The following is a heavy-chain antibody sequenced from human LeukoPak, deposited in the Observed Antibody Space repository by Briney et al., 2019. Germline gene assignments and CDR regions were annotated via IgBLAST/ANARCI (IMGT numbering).Heavy chain of an antibody. CDR1: GYTFTSYG. V-gene: IGHV1-18*01. Sequence: GASVKVSCKASGYTFTSYGISWVRQAPGQGLEWMGWISAYNGNTNYAQKLQGRVTMTTDTSTSTAYMELRSLRSDDTAVYYCARADMHYDSSGCYYWGQGTLVTVSS. CDR2: ISAYNGNT. J-gene: IGHJ4*02. CDR3: ARADMHYDSSGCYY. D-gene: IGHD3-22*01.